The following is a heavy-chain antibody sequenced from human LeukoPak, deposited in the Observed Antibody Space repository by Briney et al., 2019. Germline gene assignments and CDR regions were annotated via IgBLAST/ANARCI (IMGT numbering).Heavy chain of an antibody. CDR2: IRNKAYGATA. V-gene: IGHV3-49*03. CDR1: GFTFRDYA. Sequence: GGSLRLSCTTSGFTFRDYAMSWFRQAPGKGLEWVGFIRNKAYGATAEYAASVKGRFTISRDDSRSIAYLQMNGLESGDTAVYYCARESWREIHGFDTWGQGTMVSVSS. D-gene: IGHD3-3*01. CDR3: ARESWREIHGFDT. J-gene: IGHJ3*02.